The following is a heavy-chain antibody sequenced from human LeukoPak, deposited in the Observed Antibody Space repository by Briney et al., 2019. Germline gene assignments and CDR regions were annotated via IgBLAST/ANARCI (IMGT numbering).Heavy chain of an antibody. CDR3: ARRAESYYDRHFDY. CDR1: AVSISTYY. J-gene: IGHJ4*02. CDR2: VYYTGNT. Sequence: SETLSLTCTVSAVSISTYYWSWIRQPPGKGLEWIGYVYYTGNTDYNPSLKSRVTISVDTSKKQFSLNLRSVSAADTAVYYCARRAESYYDRHFDYWGQGILVTVSS. D-gene: IGHD1-26*01. V-gene: IGHV4-59*01.